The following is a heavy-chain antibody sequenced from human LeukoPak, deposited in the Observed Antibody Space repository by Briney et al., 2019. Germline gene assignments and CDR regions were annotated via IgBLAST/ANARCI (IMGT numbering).Heavy chain of an antibody. D-gene: IGHD3-10*01. CDR1: GDSISSGGYY. J-gene: IGHJ4*02. V-gene: IGHV4-31*03. CDR2: IYYSGST. Sequence: SETLSLTCTVSGDSISSGGYYWTWNRQHPGKGLEWIGYIYYSGSTYYNPSLKSRVTMSVDTSKNQFSLKLSSVTAADTAVYYCARVTRGVITFDYWGQGTLVTVSS. CDR3: ARVTRGVITFDY.